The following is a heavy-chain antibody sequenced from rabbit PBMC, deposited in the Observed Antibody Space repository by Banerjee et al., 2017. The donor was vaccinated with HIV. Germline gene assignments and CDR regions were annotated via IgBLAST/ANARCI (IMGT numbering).Heavy chain of an antibody. CDR2: IGAGSSGST. CDR3: VSYDDYGDRNL. D-gene: IGHD2-1*01. V-gene: IGHV1S45*01. CDR1: GFSFSSGYY. Sequence: QEQLVESGGGLVQPEGSLTLTCTASGFSFSSGYYMCWVRQAPGKGLELIACIGAGSSGSTYYASWAKGRFTISKTSSTTVTLQMTSLTAADTATYFCVSYDDYGDRNLWGQGTLVTVS. J-gene: IGHJ4*01.